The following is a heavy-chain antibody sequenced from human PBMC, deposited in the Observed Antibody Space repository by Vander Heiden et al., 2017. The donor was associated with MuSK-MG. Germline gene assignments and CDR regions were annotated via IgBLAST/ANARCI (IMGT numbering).Heavy chain of an antibody. CDR1: GFTFSPYS. V-gene: IGHV3-21*01. CDR3: ARGPRSIATGTRNYYFDY. Sequence: EVQLVESGGGLVKPGGSLRLSCAASGFTFSPYSMHWVRQAPGKGLEWVSSTSSSGTYIYYADSVKGRFTISRDNAQNSLYLQMSSLGAEDTAVYYCARGPRSIATGTRNYYFDYWGQGTLVTVSS. D-gene: IGHD1-7*01. J-gene: IGHJ4*02. CDR2: TSSSGTYI.